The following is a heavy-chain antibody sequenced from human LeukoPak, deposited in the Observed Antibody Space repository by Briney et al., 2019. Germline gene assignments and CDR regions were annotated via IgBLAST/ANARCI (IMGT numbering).Heavy chain of an antibody. V-gene: IGHV5-51*01. CDR2: IYPCDSDT. D-gene: IGHD2-15*01. J-gene: IGHJ6*03. CDR3: ARHRLHCSGGSCYPPRFYYMDV. CDR1: GYSFTSYW. Sequence: GESLKISCKGFGYSFTSYWIGWVRQMPGKGLEWMGIIYPCDSDTSYSPSFQGQVTISADKSISTAYLQWSSLTASDTAMYYCARHRLHCSGGSCYPPRFYYMDVWGKGTTVTVSS.